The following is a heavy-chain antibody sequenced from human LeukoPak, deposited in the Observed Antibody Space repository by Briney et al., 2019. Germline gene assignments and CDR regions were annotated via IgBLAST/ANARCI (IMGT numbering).Heavy chain of an antibody. CDR1: GFTFSSYE. V-gene: IGHV3-48*03. Sequence: GGSLRLSCAASGFTFSSYEMNWVRQAPGKGLEWVSYISSSGSTIYYADSVKGRFTISRDNAKNSLYLQMNSLRAEDTAVYYCARADAPYYDYVWGSLYYYGMDVWGQGTTVTVSS. J-gene: IGHJ6*02. CDR2: ISSSGSTI. D-gene: IGHD3-16*01. CDR3: ARADAPYYDYVWGSLYYYGMDV.